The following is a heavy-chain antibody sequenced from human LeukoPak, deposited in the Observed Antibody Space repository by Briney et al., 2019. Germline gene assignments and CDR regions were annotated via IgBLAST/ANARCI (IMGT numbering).Heavy chain of an antibody. CDR1: GFSFSSYG. J-gene: IGHJ4*02. V-gene: IGHV3-33*01. Sequence: GGSLRLSCVASGFSFSSYGMHWVRQAPGKGLEWVAVIWYDGSNKYYADSVKGRFTISRDNSKNTLYLQMNSLRAEDTAVYYCARGQQWLRRTYYFDYWGQGTLVTVSS. CDR2: IWYDGSNK. CDR3: ARGQQWLRRTYYFDY. D-gene: IGHD6-19*01.